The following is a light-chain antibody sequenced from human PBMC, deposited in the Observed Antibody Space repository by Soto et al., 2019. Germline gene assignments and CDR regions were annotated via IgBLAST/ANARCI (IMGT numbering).Light chain of an antibody. V-gene: IGLV2-14*01. Sequence: QSALTQPASVSGSPGQSITISCTGTSIDVGGYNYVSWYQQHPGKAPKLMIYDVSNRPSGVSNRFSGSKSGNTASLTISGLQAEDEADYYCSSYTSSVRVFGGGTKLTVL. CDR1: SIDVGGYNY. CDR3: SSYTSSVRV. J-gene: IGLJ2*01. CDR2: DVS.